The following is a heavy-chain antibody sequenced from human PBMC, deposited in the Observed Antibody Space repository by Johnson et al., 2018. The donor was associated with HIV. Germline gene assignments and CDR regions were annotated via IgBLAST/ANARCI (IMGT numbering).Heavy chain of an antibody. J-gene: IGHJ3*02. CDR1: GFTFSSYA. Sequence: VQLVESGGGLVQPGGSLRLSCAASGFTFSSYAMHWVRQAPGRGLEWVSYITSSGSTKYYAVSVKGRFTISRDNAKNSLYLQMNSLRAEDTAVYYCARGTWLIPGAFDIWGQGTMVTVSS. V-gene: IGHV3-48*04. D-gene: IGHD6-19*01. CDR3: ARGTWLIPGAFDI. CDR2: ITSSGSTK.